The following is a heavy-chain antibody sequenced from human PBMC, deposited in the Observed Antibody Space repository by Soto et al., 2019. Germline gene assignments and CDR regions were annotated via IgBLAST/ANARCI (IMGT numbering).Heavy chain of an antibody. CDR1: GGSLSRYY. CDR3: ARHEGDYVWGSYLEY. D-gene: IGHD3-16*02. CDR2: IYYSGST. J-gene: IGHJ4*02. V-gene: IGHV4-59*01. Sequence: SETPSLPRTVSGGSLSRYYWGWVRQPPGKRLEWIGYIYYSGSTNYNPSLKSRVTISVDTSKNQFSLKLSSVTAADTAVYYCARHEGDYVWGSYLEYWGQGTLVTVSS.